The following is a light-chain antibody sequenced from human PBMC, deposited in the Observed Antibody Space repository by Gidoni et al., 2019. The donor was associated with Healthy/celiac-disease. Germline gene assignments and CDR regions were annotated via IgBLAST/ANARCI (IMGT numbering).Light chain of an antibody. CDR3: QQSYSTPFT. CDR1: QSISSY. V-gene: IGKV1-39*01. CDR2: AAS. J-gene: IGKJ3*01. Sequence: DIQMTHSPSSLSASVGDRVTITCRASQSISSYLNWYQQKPGKAPKLLIYAASSLQSGVTSRFSGSGSGTDFTLTISSLQPEDFATYYCQQSYSTPFTFGPGTKVDIK.